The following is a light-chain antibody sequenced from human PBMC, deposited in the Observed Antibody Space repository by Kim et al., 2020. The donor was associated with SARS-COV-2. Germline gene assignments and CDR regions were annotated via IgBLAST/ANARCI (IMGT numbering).Light chain of an antibody. CDR2: DAS. CDR3: QQRTNWPPFT. J-gene: IGKJ2*01. Sequence: LSPGDTGTLSCRSSQSVSSFLAWYQPKPGQAPRLLIDDASNRAPGIPARFSGSGSGTDFTLTISSLEPEDFAVYYCQQRTNWPPFTFGQGTKLEI. CDR1: QSVSSF. V-gene: IGKV3-11*01.